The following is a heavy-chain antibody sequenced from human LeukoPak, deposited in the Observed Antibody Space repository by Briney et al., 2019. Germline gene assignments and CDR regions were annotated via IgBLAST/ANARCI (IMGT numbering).Heavy chain of an antibody. CDR3: ARDQGLGWHYYYYGMDV. D-gene: IGHD3-16*01. CDR2: INPNSGGT. Sequence: HRASVKVSCKASGYTFTGYYMHWVRQAPGQGLEWMGWINPNSGGTNYAQKFQGRVTMTRDTSISTAYMELSRLRSDDTAVYYCARDQGLGWHYYYYGMDVWGQGTTVTVSS. J-gene: IGHJ6*02. V-gene: IGHV1-2*02. CDR1: GYTFTGYY.